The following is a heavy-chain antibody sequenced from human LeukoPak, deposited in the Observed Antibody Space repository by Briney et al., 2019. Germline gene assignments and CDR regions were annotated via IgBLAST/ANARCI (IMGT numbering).Heavy chain of an antibody. V-gene: IGHV4-31*03. CDR3: ARYSTSWDY. Sequence: SETLSLTCTVSGGSISSNDYYWSWIRQHPGKGLEWIGYIYYSGTTYYNSSLKSRVTISVDTSKNQFSLRLTSVTAADTAVYYCARYSTSWDYWGQGTLVTVSS. CDR2: IYYSGTT. J-gene: IGHJ4*02. CDR1: GGSISSNDYY. D-gene: IGHD2-2*01.